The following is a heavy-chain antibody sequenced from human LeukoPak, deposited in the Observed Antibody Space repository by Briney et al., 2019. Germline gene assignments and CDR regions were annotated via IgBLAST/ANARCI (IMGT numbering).Heavy chain of an antibody. CDR2: INTNTAKP. CDR1: GYTFNTYA. Sequence: ASVKVSCKASGYTFNTYAMNWVRQAPGQGLEWMGWINTNTAKPTYVQGFRGRFEFSLDTSVSTAYLQISSLKTDDTAVYYCARSGADNWNYEFDYWGQGTLITVSS. CDR3: ARSGADNWNYEFDY. D-gene: IGHD1-7*01. J-gene: IGHJ4*02. V-gene: IGHV7-4-1*02.